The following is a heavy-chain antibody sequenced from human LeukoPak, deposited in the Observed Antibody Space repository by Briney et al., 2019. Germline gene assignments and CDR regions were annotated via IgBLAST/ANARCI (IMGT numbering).Heavy chain of an antibody. CDR2: ISGSGGST. CDR3: ARAGYSYLSYYYYGMDV. Sequence: GGSLRLSCAASGFTFSSYAMSWVRQAPGKGLEWVSAISGSGGSTYYADSVKGRFTISRDNSKNTLYLQMYSLRAEDTAVYYCARAGYSYLSYYYYGMDVWGQGTTVTVSS. J-gene: IGHJ6*02. V-gene: IGHV3-23*01. CDR1: GFTFSSYA. D-gene: IGHD5-18*01.